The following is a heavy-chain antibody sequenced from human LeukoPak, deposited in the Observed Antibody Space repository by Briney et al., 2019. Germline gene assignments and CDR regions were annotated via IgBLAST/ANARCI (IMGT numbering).Heavy chain of an antibody. V-gene: IGHV3-48*01. CDR2: ITNSGNSK. CDR1: EFTFSSYS. D-gene: IGHD4-17*01. Sequence: GGSLRLSCAASEFTFSSYSMNWVRQAPGKGLEWVSYITNSGNSKSYADSVKGRFTISRDNTKNSLYLQMNGLRAEDTAVYYCARDPTTVTIYYPFDYWGQGTLVTVSS. CDR3: ARDPTTVTIYYPFDY. J-gene: IGHJ4*02.